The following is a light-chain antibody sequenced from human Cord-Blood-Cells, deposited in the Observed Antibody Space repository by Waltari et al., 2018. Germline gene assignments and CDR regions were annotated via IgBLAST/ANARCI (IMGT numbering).Light chain of an antibody. V-gene: IGKV3-20*01. CDR3: QQYGSSIT. J-gene: IGKJ5*01. CDR1: QSVSSSY. Sequence: EIVLTQSPGTLSLSPGERATLSCRASQSVSSSYLAWYQQKPGQAPRLLNYGASSRATGIPDRCSGSGSGKDFTLTSSRLEPEDSAVYYCQQYGSSITFGQGTRLEIK. CDR2: GAS.